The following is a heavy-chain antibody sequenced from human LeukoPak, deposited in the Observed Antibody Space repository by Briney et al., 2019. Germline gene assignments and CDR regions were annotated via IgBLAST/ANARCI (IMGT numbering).Heavy chain of an antibody. CDR3: ARAAPLYCSRTSCYCSGGSCYRNYFDY. Sequence: SETLSLTCTVSGGSISSYYWSWIRQPPGKGLEWIGYIYDSGTTNYNPSLKSRVTISVDMSKNQFSLKLSSVTAADTAVYYCARAAPLYCSRTSCYCSGGSCYRNYFDYWGQGTLVTVSS. V-gene: IGHV4-59*01. CDR1: GGSISSYY. CDR2: IYDSGTT. D-gene: IGHD2-2*01. J-gene: IGHJ4*02.